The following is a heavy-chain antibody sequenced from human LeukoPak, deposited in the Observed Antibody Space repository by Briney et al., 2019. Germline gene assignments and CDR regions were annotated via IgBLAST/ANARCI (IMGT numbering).Heavy chain of an antibody. V-gene: IGHV3-23*01. CDR1: GFTFTSYS. CDR3: AKVRGYYQGLFDY. D-gene: IGHD3-22*01. J-gene: IGHJ4*02. Sequence: QPGGSLRLSCAASGFTFTSYSMNWVRQAPGKGLEWVSAISGSGGSTYYADSVKGRFTISRDNSKNTLYLQMNSLRAEDTAVYYCAKVRGYYQGLFDYWGQGTLVTVSS. CDR2: ISGSGGST.